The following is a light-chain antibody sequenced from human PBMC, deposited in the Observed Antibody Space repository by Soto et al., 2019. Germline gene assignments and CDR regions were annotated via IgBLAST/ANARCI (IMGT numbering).Light chain of an antibody. Sequence: DIVLAQSPGTLSLSPGERAALSCRASQTVGGNFLAWYQQKPGQAPRLLIYGASTRATGIPDRFSGSGSGTDFTLTISRLEPEDFAVYYCQQYHRSPQTFGQGTKV. CDR2: GAS. CDR1: QTVGGNF. V-gene: IGKV3-20*01. CDR3: QQYHRSPQT. J-gene: IGKJ1*01.